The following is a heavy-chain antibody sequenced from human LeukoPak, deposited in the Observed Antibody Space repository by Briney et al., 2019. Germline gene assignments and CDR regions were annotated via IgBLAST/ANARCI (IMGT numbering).Heavy chain of an antibody. CDR3: ARDPGYCSGGSCYNFDY. D-gene: IGHD2-15*01. CDR2: ISYDGSNK. CDR1: GFTFSSYA. J-gene: IGHJ4*02. V-gene: IGHV3-30-3*01. Sequence: AGGSLRLSCAASGFTFSSYAMHWVRQAPGKGLEWVAVISYDGSNKYYADSVKGRFTISRDNSKNTLSLQMNSLRAEDTAVYYCARDPGYCSGGSCYNFDYWGQGTLVTVSS.